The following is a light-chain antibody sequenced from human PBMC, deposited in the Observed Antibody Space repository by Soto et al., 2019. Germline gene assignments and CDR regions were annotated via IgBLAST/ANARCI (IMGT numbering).Light chain of an antibody. CDR1: SGHSSYA. CDR2: LNSDGSH. J-gene: IGLJ1*01. V-gene: IGLV4-69*01. CDR3: QTWGTGIRV. Sequence: QLVLTQSPSASASLGASVKLTCTLSSGHSSYAIAWHQQQPEKGPRYLMKLNSDGSHSKGDRIPDRFSGSSSGAERYLTISSLQSEDEADYYCQTWGTGIRVFGTGTKVTVL.